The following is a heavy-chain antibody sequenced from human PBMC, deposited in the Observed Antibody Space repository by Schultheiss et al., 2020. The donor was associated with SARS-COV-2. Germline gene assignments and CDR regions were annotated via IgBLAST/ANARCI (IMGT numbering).Heavy chain of an antibody. D-gene: IGHD3-10*01. V-gene: IGHV3-11*01. CDR3: ARVKRGYFDY. Sequence: GESLKISCAASGFTFSDYYMSWIRQSPVKGLVWVSYISSSGSTLYYADSVRRRFTISRDNAKNSLYLQMNSLRAEDTAVYYCARVKRGYFDYWGQGTLVTVSS. CDR2: ISSSGSTL. J-gene: IGHJ4*02. CDR1: GFTFSDYY.